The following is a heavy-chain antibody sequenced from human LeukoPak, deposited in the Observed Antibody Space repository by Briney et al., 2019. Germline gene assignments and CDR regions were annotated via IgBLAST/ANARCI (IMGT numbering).Heavy chain of an antibody. CDR1: GEFLNSYY. CDR3: ARGAWATRLGS. CDR2: IYESGTT. V-gene: IGHV4-34*01. J-gene: IGHJ4*02. D-gene: IGHD2-15*01. Sequence: ASETLSLTCAVYGEFLNSYYWSWVRQPPGEGLEWIGEIYESGTTEYNPSLKSRVTISMVPSKQQFSLSLSSVTAADTAVYYCARGAWATRLGSWGLGTPVIVSS.